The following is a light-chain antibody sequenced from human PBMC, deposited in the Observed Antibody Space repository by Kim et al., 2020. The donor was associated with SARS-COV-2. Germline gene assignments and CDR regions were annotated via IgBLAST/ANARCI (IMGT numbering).Light chain of an antibody. J-gene: IGKJ2*01. V-gene: IGKV1-39*01. CDR1: VTVSFY. CDR3: QQSEITPHT. Sequence: SAYIGDRVTVTGRANVTVSFYLNWWLQKAGRAPQLLIYGANTLQSGVPSRFSGAGSGTDFTLTVTNLQLEEFATYYCQQSEITPHTFGQGTKLE. CDR2: GAN.